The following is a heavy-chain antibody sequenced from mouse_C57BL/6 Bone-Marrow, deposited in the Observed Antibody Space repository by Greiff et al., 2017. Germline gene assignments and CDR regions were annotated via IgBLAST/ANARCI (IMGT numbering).Heavy chain of an antibody. J-gene: IGHJ4*01. CDR2: IYPRSGNT. V-gene: IGHV1-81*01. CDR3: GGDSCGCYAMDY. Sequence: VQLQQSGAELVRPGASVKLSCKASGYTFTSYGISWVKQRTGQGLEWIGEIYPRSGNTYYNEKFKGKATLTADTSSSTAYMELRRLTSEDSAVYFCGGDSCGCYAMDYWGQGTSVTVSS. D-gene: IGHD2-12*01. CDR1: GYTFTSYG.